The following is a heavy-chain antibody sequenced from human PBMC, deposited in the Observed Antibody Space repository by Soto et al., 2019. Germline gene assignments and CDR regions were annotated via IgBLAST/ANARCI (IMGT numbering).Heavy chain of an antibody. V-gene: IGHV3-30*03. CDR1: GFRFSSYG. Sequence: TGGSLRLSCAASGFRFSSYGMHWVRQAPGKGLEWVAMISYDGTNEYYADSVKGRFTMSRDNAKNLLYLQMNSLRAEDTAVYYCARDDGSGSYPYYYYYGMDVWGQGTTVTVSS. CDR3: ARDDGSGSYPYYYYYGMDV. CDR2: ISYDGTNE. J-gene: IGHJ6*02. D-gene: IGHD3-10*01.